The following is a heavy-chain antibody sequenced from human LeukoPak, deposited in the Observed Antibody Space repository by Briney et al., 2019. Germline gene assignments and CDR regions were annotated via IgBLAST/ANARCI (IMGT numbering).Heavy chain of an antibody. Sequence: PGGSLRLSCAASGFTFSSYSMNWVRQAPGKGLEWVSSISSSSSYIYYADSVKGRFTISRDNAKNSLYLQMNSLRAEDTAVYYCARVSLSSGCLSNWGQGTLVTVSP. D-gene: IGHD6-19*01. J-gene: IGHJ4*02. CDR1: GFTFSSYS. CDR2: ISSSSSYI. V-gene: IGHV3-21*01. CDR3: ARVSLSSGCLSN.